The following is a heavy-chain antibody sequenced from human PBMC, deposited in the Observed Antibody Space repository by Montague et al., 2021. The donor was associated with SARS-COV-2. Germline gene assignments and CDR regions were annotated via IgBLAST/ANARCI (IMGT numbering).Heavy chain of an antibody. CDR3: STHTSATHSFFDY. D-gene: IGHD1-26*01. CDR2: IYYSGST. J-gene: IGHJ4*02. CDR1: GDSISRYY. Sequence: SETLSLTCTVSGDSISRYYWTWIRHPPGKGLEWIGYIYYSGSTNYNPSLRSRVTISVDASKYKFSLMLSTVAAAATAVYYCSTHTSATHSFFDYWGQGTLVTVSS. V-gene: IGHV4-59*01.